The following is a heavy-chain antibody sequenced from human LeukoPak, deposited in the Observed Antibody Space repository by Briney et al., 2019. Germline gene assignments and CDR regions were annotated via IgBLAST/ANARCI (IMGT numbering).Heavy chain of an antibody. J-gene: IGHJ2*01. CDR1: GGSISSYY. Sequence: PSETLSLTCTVSGGSISSYYWSWIRQPPGKGLEWIGYIYYSGSTNFNPSLKSRVTISVDTSKNQFSLKLSSVTAADTAVYYCAGRGSYRHWDWYFDLWGRGTLVTVSS. CDR3: AGRGSYRHWDWYFDL. D-gene: IGHD1-26*01. CDR2: IYYSGST. V-gene: IGHV4-59*01.